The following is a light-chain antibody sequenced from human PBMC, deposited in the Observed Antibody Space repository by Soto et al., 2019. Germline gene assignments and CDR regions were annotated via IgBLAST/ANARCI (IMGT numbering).Light chain of an antibody. Sequence: QSVLTQPASVSGSPGQSITISCTGTSSDVGGYNHVSWYQQNPGKAPKLMICDVSNRPSGVSNRFSGSKSGNTASLTISGLQAEDEADYFCSSYTSSNTWVFGGGTKLTVL. V-gene: IGLV2-14*01. J-gene: IGLJ3*02. CDR1: SSDVGGYNH. CDR3: SSYTSSNTWV. CDR2: DVS.